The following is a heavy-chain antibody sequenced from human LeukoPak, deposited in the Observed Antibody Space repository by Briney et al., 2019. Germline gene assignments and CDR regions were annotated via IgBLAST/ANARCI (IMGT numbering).Heavy chain of an antibody. CDR3: AKDLYCSSTSCYNPPFDY. D-gene: IGHD2-2*01. CDR2: ISYDGSNK. J-gene: IGHJ4*02. V-gene: IGHV3-30*18. Sequence: GGSLRLSCAASGFTFSGYGMHWVRQAPGKGLDWVTFISYDGSNKYYADSVKGRFTISRDNSKNTLYLQMNSLRAEDTAVYYCAKDLYCSSTSCYNPPFDYWGQGTLVTVSS. CDR1: GFTFSGYG.